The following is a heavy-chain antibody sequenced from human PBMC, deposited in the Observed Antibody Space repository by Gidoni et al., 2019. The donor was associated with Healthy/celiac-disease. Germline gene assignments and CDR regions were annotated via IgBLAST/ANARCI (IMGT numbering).Heavy chain of an antibody. CDR2: ISSSSSYI. Sequence: EVQLVASGGGLVKPGGSLRLSCAASGFTFSSSSMNWVRQAPGKGLEWVSSISSSSSYIYYADSVKGRFTISRDNAKNSLYLQMNSLRAEDTAVYYCASDWGYDYIWGSYRSYNWFDPWGQGTLVTVSS. D-gene: IGHD3-16*02. CDR3: ASDWGYDYIWGSYRSYNWFDP. J-gene: IGHJ5*02. V-gene: IGHV3-21*01. CDR1: GFTFSSSS.